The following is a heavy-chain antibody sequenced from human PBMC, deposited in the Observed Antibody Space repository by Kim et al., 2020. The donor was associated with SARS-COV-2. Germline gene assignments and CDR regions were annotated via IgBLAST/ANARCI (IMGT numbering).Heavy chain of an antibody. CDR1: GFTFSSYA. CDR3: AKGQVSVVIIIDAFDI. V-gene: IGHV3-23*01. Sequence: GGSLRLSCAASGFTFSSYAMSWVRQAPGKGLEWVSAISGSGGSTYYADSVKGRFTISRDNSKNTLYLQMNSLRAEDTAVYYCAKGQVSVVIIIDAFDIWGQGTMVTVSS. CDR2: ISGSGGST. D-gene: IGHD3-22*01. J-gene: IGHJ3*02.